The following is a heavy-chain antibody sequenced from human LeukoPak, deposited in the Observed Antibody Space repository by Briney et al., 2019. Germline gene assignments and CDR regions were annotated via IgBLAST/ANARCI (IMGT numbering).Heavy chain of an antibody. CDR3: ARRYCSSTSRYNFDY. CDR2: ISSSSSYI. Sequence: GGSLRLSCAASGFTFSSYSMNWVRQAPGKGLEWVSSISSSSSYIYYADSVKGRFTISRDNAKNSLYLQMNSLRAEDTAVYYRARRYCSSTSRYNFDYWGQGTLVTVSS. D-gene: IGHD2-2*01. V-gene: IGHV3-21*01. CDR1: GFTFSSYS. J-gene: IGHJ4*02.